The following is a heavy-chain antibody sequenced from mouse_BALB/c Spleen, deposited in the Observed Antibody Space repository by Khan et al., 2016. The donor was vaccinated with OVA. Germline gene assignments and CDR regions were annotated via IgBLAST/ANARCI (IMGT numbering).Heavy chain of an antibody. V-gene: IGHV2-6-1*01. J-gene: IGHJ4*01. CDR2: LWSDGST. CDR1: GFSLTDYG. Sequence: QVQLKESGPGLVAPSQSLSLTCTISGFSLTDYGVHWVPQPPGKGLEGLVVLWSDGSTAYNSAFKSRLSIIKDKSKNQLFLKMNSLQTDDTAMYNCDRQSNNQYYIMGNWGQGTSVTV. CDR3: DRQSNNQYYIMGN.